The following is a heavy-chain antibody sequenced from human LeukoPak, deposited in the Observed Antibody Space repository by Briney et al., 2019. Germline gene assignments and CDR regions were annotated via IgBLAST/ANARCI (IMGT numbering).Heavy chain of an antibody. D-gene: IGHD2-2*01. Sequence: PSGTLSLTCTVSGGSINNYYWNWIRQPPGKGLEWIGYIYYSGSTNYNPSLKSRVTISLDTSNNQFSLNLSSVTAADTAVYYCARATLSTRTAFDIWGQGTMVTVSP. CDR3: ARATLSTRTAFDI. CDR2: IYYSGST. J-gene: IGHJ3*02. V-gene: IGHV4-59*01. CDR1: GGSINNYY.